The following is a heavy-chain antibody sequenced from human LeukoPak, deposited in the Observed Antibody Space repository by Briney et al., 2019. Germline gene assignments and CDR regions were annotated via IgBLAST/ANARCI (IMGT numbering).Heavy chain of an antibody. J-gene: IGHJ3*02. V-gene: IGHV4-30-2*01. CDR1: GGSISSGGYS. Sequence: PSQTLSLTCAVSGGSISSGGYSWSWIRQPPGKGLEWIGYIYHSGSTYYNPSLKSRVTISVDRSKNQFSLKLSSVTAADTAVYYCARLRWAFDIWGQGTMVTVSS. D-gene: IGHD5-12*01. CDR2: IYHSGST. CDR3: ARLRWAFDI.